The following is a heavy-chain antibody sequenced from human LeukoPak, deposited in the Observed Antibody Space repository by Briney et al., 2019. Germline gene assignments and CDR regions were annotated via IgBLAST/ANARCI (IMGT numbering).Heavy chain of an antibody. J-gene: IGHJ4*02. Sequence: GGSLRLSCAASGFTFSSYAMHWVRQAPGKGLEWVAVISYDGSTNYYTDSVKGRFTISRGNSKNTLFLQMNSLRAEDAALYFCARVRSTTCLDYWGQGALVTVSS. CDR3: ARVRSTTCLDY. CDR2: ISYDGSTN. CDR1: GFTFSSYA. V-gene: IGHV3-30*10. D-gene: IGHD6-13*01.